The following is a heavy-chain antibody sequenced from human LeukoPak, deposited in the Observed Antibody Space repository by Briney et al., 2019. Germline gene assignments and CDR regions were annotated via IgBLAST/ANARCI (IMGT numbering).Heavy chain of an antibody. CDR2: IYYSGST. CDR1: GGSVNSGSYY. Sequence: PSETLSLTCTVSGGSVNSGSYYWSWIRQPPGKGLEWIGYIYYSGSTNYNPSLKSRVTISIDTSKNQFSLKLSSVTAADTAVYYCARHAMVRGVLRYFDYWGQGTLVTVSS. CDR3: ARHAMVRGVLRYFDY. J-gene: IGHJ4*02. D-gene: IGHD3-10*01. V-gene: IGHV4-61*01.